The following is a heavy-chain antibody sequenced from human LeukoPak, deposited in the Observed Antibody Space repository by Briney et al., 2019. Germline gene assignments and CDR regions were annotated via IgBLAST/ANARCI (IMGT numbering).Heavy chain of an antibody. Sequence: GASVKVSCKVSGDTFTTSHMHWVRQAPGQGLEWMGKINPSGGSTTYAQQFQGRVSMTRDLSMSTVYMELSSLRSEDTAVYYCVRNLMQFTGLAYWGQGTLVTVSS. CDR1: GDTFTTSH. D-gene: IGHD2-8*02. V-gene: IGHV1-46*01. J-gene: IGHJ4*02. CDR2: INPSGGST. CDR3: VRNLMQFTGLAY.